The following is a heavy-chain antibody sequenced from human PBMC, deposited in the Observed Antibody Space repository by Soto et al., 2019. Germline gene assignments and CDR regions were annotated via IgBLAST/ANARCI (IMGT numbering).Heavy chain of an antibody. J-gene: IGHJ4*02. CDR3: ARHRDYSLAY. CDR2: IKQDGSEE. Sequence: EVQLVESGGDLVQPGGSLRLSCAASGFSFNTYWMTWVRQAPGRGLEWVANIKQDGSEEYSVDSVKGRFTVSRDNAKNSVYLQMNSLSAEDTAVYYCARHRDYSLAYWGQGTLVTVSS. CDR1: GFSFNTYW. D-gene: IGHD4-4*01. V-gene: IGHV3-7*03.